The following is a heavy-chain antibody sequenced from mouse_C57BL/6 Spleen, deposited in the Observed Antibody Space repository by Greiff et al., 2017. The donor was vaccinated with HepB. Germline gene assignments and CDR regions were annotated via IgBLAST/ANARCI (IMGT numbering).Heavy chain of an antibody. J-gene: IGHJ2*01. D-gene: IGHD1-1*01. Sequence: VQLQQSGADLAKPGASVKLSCKASGYTFTSYWMHWVKQRPGQGLDWIGYINPSSGYTKYNQKFKDKATLTADKSSSTAYMQLSSLTSEDSAVYYCAYYYVGSQKGDYWGQGTTLAVAS. CDR3: AYYYVGSQKGDY. V-gene: IGHV1-7*01. CDR2: INPSSGYT. CDR1: GYTFTSYW.